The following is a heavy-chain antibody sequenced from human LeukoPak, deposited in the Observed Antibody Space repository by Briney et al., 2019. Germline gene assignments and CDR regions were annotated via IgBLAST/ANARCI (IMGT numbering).Heavy chain of an antibody. CDR2: INSNGGGT. CDR1: GFTFGSFT. CDR3: VKAKGDGGPYDY. Sequence: GGSLRLSCSASGFTFGSFTIHWVRQAPGKGLELVSAINSNGGGTYYADPVKARFTISRDNSKNTLYLQMSSLRAEDTAVYYCVKAKGDGGPYDYWGQGTLVTVSS. V-gene: IGHV3-64D*06. D-gene: IGHD3-16*01. J-gene: IGHJ4*02.